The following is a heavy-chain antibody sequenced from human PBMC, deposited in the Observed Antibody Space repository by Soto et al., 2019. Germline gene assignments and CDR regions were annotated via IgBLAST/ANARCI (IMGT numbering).Heavy chain of an antibody. J-gene: IGHJ6*02. V-gene: IGHV3-9*01. CDR2: IFWKSGGT. CDR3: VKDTKPEHADL. CDR1: GLRIDDYA. Sequence: EVQLVESGGGLVQPGTSLRLSCEVSGLRIDDYAMHWVRQVPGKGLEWVSGIFWKSGGTGYADSVKGRFTTSRDRAKNYLYMQLNSQRGEDTAVYYCVKDTKPEHADLWGQGTTVTVSS.